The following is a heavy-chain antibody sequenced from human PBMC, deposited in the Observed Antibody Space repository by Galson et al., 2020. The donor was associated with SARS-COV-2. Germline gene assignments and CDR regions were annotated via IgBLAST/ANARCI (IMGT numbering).Heavy chain of an antibody. CDR3: ARDAKGGTLILGGWFDP. J-gene: IGHJ5*02. D-gene: IGHD3-22*01. CDR1: GFTFSNYG. Sequence: TGGSLRLSCAASGFTFSNYGIHWVRQPPGTGLEWVSVIWYDGTNKYYADSVKGRFTISRDNSKNTRYLQMNILRAEDTAVYYCARDAKGGTLILGGWFDPWGQGTLVTVSS. CDR2: IWYDGTNK. V-gene: IGHV3-33*01.